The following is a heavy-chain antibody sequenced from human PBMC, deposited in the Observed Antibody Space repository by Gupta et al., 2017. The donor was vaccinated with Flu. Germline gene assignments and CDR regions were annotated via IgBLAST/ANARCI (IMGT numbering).Heavy chain of an antibody. V-gene: IGHV2-26*02. CDR3: ARRNLYPVAGQGDLLNVFDV. J-gene: IGHJ3*01. Sequence: QVTLKESGPVLVRPTETLTLTCTVSGFSLNNPIMGVGWFRQPPGKALEWLAHFFSGDEKSYNSSLQTRLTISKDTSESRVVLTMTNMDPVDTATYFCARRNLYPVAGQGDLLNVFDVWGQGTMVTVSS. CDR2: FFSGDEK. D-gene: IGHD6-19*01. CDR1: GFSLNNPIMG.